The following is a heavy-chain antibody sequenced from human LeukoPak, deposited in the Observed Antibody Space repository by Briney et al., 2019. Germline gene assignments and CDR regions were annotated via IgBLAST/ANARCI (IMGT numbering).Heavy chain of an antibody. J-gene: IGHJ4*02. CDR2: ISDNGGNT. Sequence: PGGSLRLSCAASGFTFSSYGMSWVRQAPGKGLEWVSAISDNGGNTYYPDSVKGRFTISRDNSKNTLYLQMNSLRAEDTAVYYCAKSAYYDLWGQGTLVTVSS. V-gene: IGHV3-23*01. CDR1: GFTFSSYG. CDR3: AKSAYYDL. D-gene: IGHD3-22*01.